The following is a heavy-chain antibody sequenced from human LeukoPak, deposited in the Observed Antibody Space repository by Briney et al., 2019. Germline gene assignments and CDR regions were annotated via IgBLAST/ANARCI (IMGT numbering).Heavy chain of an antibody. CDR3: ATFGYYYDSRGLVFDY. V-gene: IGHV5-51*01. J-gene: IGHJ4*02. Sequence: GESLKISCKGSGNNFTSYWIGWGRQMPGKGLGWMGIIYPGDSDTRYSTSFQGQVTISADKSISTTCLQWSSQKDLHTAMYFCATFGYYYDSRGLVFDYWGQGTLVTVSS. CDR1: GNNFTSYW. D-gene: IGHD3-22*01. CDR2: IYPGDSDT.